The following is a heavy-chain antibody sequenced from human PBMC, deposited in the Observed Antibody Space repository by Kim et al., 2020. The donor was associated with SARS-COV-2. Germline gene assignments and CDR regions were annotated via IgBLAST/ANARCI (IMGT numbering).Heavy chain of an antibody. CDR3: AKLSDY. J-gene: IGHJ4*02. CDR2: DGSEK. D-gene: IGHD3-10*01. V-gene: IGHV3-7*01. Sequence: DGSEKYYGDSVKGRFTISRDNAKNSLYLQMNSLRAEDTAVYYCAKLSDYWGQGTLVTVSS.